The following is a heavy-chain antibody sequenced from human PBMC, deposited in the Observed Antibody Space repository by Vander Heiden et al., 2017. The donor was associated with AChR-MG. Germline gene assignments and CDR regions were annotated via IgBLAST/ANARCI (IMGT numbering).Heavy chain of an antibody. CDR1: GFTFNSYW. J-gene: IGHJ4*02. Sequence: EVQLVESGGGLVQPGGSLRLSCAASGFTFNSYWMHWVRQAPGKGLVWVSRINSDGSSTSYADSVKGRFTISRHNAKNTLYLQMNRLRAEDTAGYYCARGVRGVNHYWCQGTLVNLSS. V-gene: IGHV3-74*01. CDR3: ARGVRGVNHY. CDR2: INSDGSST. D-gene: IGHD3-10*01.